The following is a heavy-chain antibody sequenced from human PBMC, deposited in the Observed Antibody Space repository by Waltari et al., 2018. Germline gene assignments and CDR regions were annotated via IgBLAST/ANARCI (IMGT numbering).Heavy chain of an antibody. D-gene: IGHD2-2*01. CDR2: ISGTETMT. CDR3: AKEATYCTSASCFEDYFNHGMDV. J-gene: IGHJ6*02. Sequence: GGGLVQPGGSLRLSCAASGFTFSSYAMNWVRQIPGRGMEWVSGISGTETMTYYADSVKGRFTVSRDLSTNAVSLQLSGLRPEDTAVYYCAKEATYCTSASCFEDYFNHGMDVWSQGTTVTVS. V-gene: IGHV3-23*01. CDR1: GFTFSSYA.